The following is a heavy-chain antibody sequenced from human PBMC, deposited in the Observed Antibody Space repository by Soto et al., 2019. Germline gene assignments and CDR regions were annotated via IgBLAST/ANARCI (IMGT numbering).Heavy chain of an antibody. V-gene: IGHV1-69*01. Sequence: GASVKVSCKASGGPLSSYAIRWGRQAPGQGLEGKGGVIPIFGTANYAQKFQGRVTITADESTSTAYMELSSLRSEDTAVYYCARAPRHGYYDSSGSYYFDYWGQGTLVTVSS. CDR2: VIPIFGTA. CDR3: ARAPRHGYYDSSGSYYFDY. CDR1: GGPLSSYA. J-gene: IGHJ4*02. D-gene: IGHD3-22*01.